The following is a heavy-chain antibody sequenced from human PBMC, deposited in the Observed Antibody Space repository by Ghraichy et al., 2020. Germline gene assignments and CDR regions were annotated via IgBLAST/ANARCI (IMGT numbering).Heavy chain of an antibody. D-gene: IGHD3-9*01. CDR1: GVSFSGYY. J-gene: IGHJ4*02. V-gene: IGHV4-34*01. CDR3: ARDWAELRYFDWLPYFDS. CDR2: INHSGST. Sequence: SETLSLTCAVYGVSFSGYYWSWIRQPPGKGLEWIGEINHSGSTNYNPSLKSRVTISVDTSKNQFSLKLSSVTAADTAVYYCARDWAELRYFDWLPYFDSWGQGTLVTVSS.